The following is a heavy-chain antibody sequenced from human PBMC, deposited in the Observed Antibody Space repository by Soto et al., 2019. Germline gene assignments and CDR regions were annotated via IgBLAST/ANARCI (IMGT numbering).Heavy chain of an antibody. Sequence: GGSLRLSCAASGFTFDDYAMHWVRQAPGKGLEWVSGISWNSGSIGYADSVKGRFTISRDNAKNSLYLQMNSLRAEDTALYYCAKDMRYCSGGSCLFDNWGQGTLVTVSS. CDR3: AKDMRYCSGGSCLFDN. V-gene: IGHV3-9*01. D-gene: IGHD2-15*01. CDR2: ISWNSGSI. J-gene: IGHJ4*02. CDR1: GFTFDDYA.